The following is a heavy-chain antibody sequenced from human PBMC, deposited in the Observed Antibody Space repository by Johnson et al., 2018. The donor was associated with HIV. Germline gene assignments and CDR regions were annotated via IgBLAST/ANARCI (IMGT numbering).Heavy chain of an antibody. J-gene: IGHJ3*02. V-gene: IGHV3-66*01. D-gene: IGHD3-22*01. CDR3: AKDHNPYYYDSSGYSFPYDAFDI. Sequence: VQLVESGGGLVQPWGSLRLSCAASGFTVSSNYMSWVRQAPGKGLEWVSVIYSGGSTYYADSVKGRFTISRDNSKNTLYLQMNSLRAEDTAVFYCAKDHNPYYYDSSGYSFPYDAFDIWGQGTMVTVSS. CDR2: IYSGGST. CDR1: GFTVSSNY.